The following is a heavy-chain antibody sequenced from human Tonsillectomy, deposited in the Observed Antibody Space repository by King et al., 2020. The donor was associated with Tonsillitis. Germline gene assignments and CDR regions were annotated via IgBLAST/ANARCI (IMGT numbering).Heavy chain of an antibody. D-gene: IGHD3-22*01. CDR2: VFSNDER. J-gene: IGHJ3*02. CDR1: GVSLSNARMG. V-gene: IGHV2-26*01. Sequence: TLKESGPVLVKPTETLTLTCTVSGVSLSNARMGVSWIRQPPGKALEWLAHVFSNDERSYSTSLKSRLTISKDTSKSQVVLTMTNMDPVDTGTYYCAHYPYDSSGYYYAFDIWGQGTVVTVSS. CDR3: AHYPYDSSGYYYAFDI.